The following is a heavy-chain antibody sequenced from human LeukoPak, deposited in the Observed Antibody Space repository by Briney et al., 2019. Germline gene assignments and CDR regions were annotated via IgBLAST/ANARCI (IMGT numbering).Heavy chain of an antibody. CDR1: GGSISSGSYY. V-gene: IGHV4-61*02. CDR2: IYTSGST. CDR3: ARLKKGFTFDY. J-gene: IGHJ4*02. Sequence: SETLSLTCTVSGGSISSGSYYWSWIRRPAGKGLEWIGRIYTSGSTNYNPSLKSRVTISVDTSKNQFSLKLGSVTAADTAVYYCARLKKGFTFDYWGQGTLVTVSS.